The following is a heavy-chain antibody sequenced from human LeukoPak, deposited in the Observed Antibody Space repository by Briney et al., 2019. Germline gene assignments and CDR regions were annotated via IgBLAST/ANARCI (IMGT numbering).Heavy chain of an antibody. V-gene: IGHV3-30-3*01. Sequence: PGGSLRLSCAASGFTFRNYVIHWVRQAPGKGLEWVAVTSSDLNAKLYADSVKGRFTISRDNSRSTLYLQMNSLRPEDTAIYYCAREGYYGSGSPPSSYFDYWGQGTLVTVSS. CDR2: TSSDLNAK. D-gene: IGHD3-10*01. J-gene: IGHJ4*02. CDR1: GFTFRNYV. CDR3: AREGYYGSGSPPSSYFDY.